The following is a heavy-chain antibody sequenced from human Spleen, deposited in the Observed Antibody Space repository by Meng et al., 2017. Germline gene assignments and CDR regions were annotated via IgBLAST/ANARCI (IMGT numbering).Heavy chain of an antibody. CDR2: INPDGSGQ. J-gene: IGHJ3*02. Sequence: GESLKISCAASGFTFRNYWMNWIRQVPGKGLEWVANINPDGSGQFYVDSVKGRFTISRDNAKNSLSLQMDGLRGEDTAIYYCAKDLSLYDISDYSNHAFHMWGQGTMVTVSS. CDR1: GFTFRNYW. V-gene: IGHV3-7*01. D-gene: IGHD3-22*01. CDR3: AKDLSLYDISDYSNHAFHM.